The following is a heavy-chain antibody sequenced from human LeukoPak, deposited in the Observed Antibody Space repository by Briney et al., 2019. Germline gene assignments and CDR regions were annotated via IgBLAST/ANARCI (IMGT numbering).Heavy chain of an antibody. CDR2: LSGSGAST. J-gene: IGHJ4*02. CDR1: GFTFSTYA. Sequence: GGSLRLSCAASGFTFSTYAMTWVRQAPGKGLEWVSALSGSGASTFHADSVKGRFTISRDNSKNTLYLQMNSLRDEDTAAYYCARGPKVPAPTYYFDYWGQGILVTVSS. D-gene: IGHD2-2*01. CDR3: ARGPKVPAPTYYFDY. V-gene: IGHV3-23*01.